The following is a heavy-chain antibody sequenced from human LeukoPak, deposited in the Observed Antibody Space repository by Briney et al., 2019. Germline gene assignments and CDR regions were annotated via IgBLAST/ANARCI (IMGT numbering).Heavy chain of an antibody. V-gene: IGHV4-4*02. Sequence: PSGTLSLTCDVSGGSITNINWWSWVRQSPGKGREWIGEIYHTGLTKYNPALQSRVIMAVDRSKNQFSLNMTSVTAADTAVYYCARRGYGGNFLIWGQGTLVTVSS. CDR2: IYHTGLT. D-gene: IGHD4-23*01. CDR3: ARRGYGGNFLI. J-gene: IGHJ4*02. CDR1: GGSITNINW.